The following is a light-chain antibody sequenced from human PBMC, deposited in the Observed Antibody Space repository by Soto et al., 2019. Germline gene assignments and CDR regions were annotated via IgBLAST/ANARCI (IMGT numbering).Light chain of an antibody. CDR1: QSISSW. V-gene: IGKV1-5*01. CDR3: QQREF. CDR2: DAS. Sequence: DIQMTQSPSTLSASVGDRVTITCRASQSISSWLAWYQQKPGKAPKLLIYDASSLESGFPSRFSGSGSGTEFTLTISSLQHDDFATYYCQQREFFGQVTKVEIK. J-gene: IGKJ1*01.